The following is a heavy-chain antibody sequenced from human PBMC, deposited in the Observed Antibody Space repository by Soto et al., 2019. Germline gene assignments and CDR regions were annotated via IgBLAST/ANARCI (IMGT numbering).Heavy chain of an antibody. D-gene: IGHD3-16*01. CDR1: GGSISSYY. CDR3: AREGTAAGMINLGVGWFDP. V-gene: IGHV4-59*01. CDR2: IYYSGST. Sequence: SETLSLTCTVSGGSISSYYWSWIRQPPGKGLEWIGYIYYSGSTNYNPSLKSRVTISVDTSKNQFSLKLSSVTAADTAVYYCAREGTAAGMINLGVGWFDPWGQGTLVTVSS. J-gene: IGHJ5*02.